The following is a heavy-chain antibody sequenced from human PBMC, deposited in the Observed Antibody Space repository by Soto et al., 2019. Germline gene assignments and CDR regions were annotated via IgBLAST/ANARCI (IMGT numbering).Heavy chain of an antibody. V-gene: IGHV1-46*03. CDR2: INPSGGST. Sequence: QVQLVQSGAEVKKPGASVKVSCKASGYTFTSYYMHWVRQAPGQGLEWMGIINPSGGSTSYAQKFQGRVTLSRDTSTSTVYMELSSRRSEDTAVYYCARDMLPWDYGDWDYFDNWGQGTLVTVSS. CDR3: ARDMLPWDYGDWDYFDN. CDR1: GYTFTSYY. J-gene: IGHJ4*02. D-gene: IGHD4-17*01.